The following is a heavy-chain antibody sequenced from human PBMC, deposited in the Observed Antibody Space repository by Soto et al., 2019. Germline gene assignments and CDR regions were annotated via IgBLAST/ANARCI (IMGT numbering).Heavy chain of an antibody. CDR1: GFTFSSYW. D-gene: IGHD2-2*01. V-gene: IGHV3-7*01. J-gene: IGHJ4*02. CDR2: IKQDGSEK. Sequence: GGSLRLSCAASGFTFSSYWMSWVRQAPGKGLEWVANIKQDGSEKYYVDSVKGRFTISRDNAKNSLYLQMNSLRAEDTAVYYCARRGSAVVPAAGDYWGQGTLVTVSS. CDR3: ARRGSAVVPAAGDY.